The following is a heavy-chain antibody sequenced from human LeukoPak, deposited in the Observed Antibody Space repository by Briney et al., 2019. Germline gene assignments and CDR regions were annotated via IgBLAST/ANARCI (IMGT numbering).Heavy chain of an antibody. J-gene: IGHJ4*02. CDR2: VYTSGST. D-gene: IGHD6-6*01. CDR1: GGSMSNNY. Sequence: SETLSLTCTVSGGSMSNNYWSWIRQPAGKGLEWIGRVYTSGSTNYNPSLKSRVTISVDKSKNQFSLKLSSVTAADTAVYYCAREEGSSSRYWGQGTLVTVSS. CDR3: AREEGSSSRY. V-gene: IGHV4-4*07.